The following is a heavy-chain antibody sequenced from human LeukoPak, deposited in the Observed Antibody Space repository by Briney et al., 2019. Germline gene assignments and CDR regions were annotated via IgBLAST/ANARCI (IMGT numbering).Heavy chain of an antibody. CDR1: GFTFSHYW. V-gene: IGHV3-7*01. CDR2: INQDGSEK. Sequence: GGSLRLSCAASGFTFSHYWMTCARQAPGKGLEWVDNINQDGSEKYYVDAMEGRFTLSRDNAKNSLYLQMNSLRVEDTAVFYCADLGMGGTYADYWGQGTLDTVSS. D-gene: IGHD1-26*01. J-gene: IGHJ4*02. CDR3: ADLGMGGTYADY.